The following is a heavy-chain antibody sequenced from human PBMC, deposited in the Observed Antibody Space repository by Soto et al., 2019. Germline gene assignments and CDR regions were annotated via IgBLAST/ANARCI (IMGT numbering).Heavy chain of an antibody. J-gene: IGHJ4*02. CDR2: IWNDGSNK. Sequence: QVQLVESGGGVVQPGRSLRLSCAASGFSFSSHGMHWVRQAPGKGLDWVSVIWNDGSNKYYADSVKGRFTISRDNSKNTLYLQRNSLRVEDTAVYYCARDWSSRHPQYFDYWGQGTLVTVAS. CDR3: ARDWSSRHPQYFDY. CDR1: GFSFSSHG. V-gene: IGHV3-33*01. D-gene: IGHD6-6*01.